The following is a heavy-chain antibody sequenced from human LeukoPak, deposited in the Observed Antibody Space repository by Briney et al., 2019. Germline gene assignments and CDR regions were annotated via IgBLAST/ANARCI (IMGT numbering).Heavy chain of an antibody. CDR3: ARGWYDYVWGSSNYLFDY. CDR2: IYSRGST. V-gene: IGHV4-59*12. CDR1: GGSISFYD. D-gene: IGHD3-16*01. Sequence: SETLSLTCTVSGGSISFYDWSWIRQPPGKGLEWIGHIYSRGSTNYNPSLKSRVTISVDTSKNQFSLKLSSVTAADTAVYYCARGWYDYVWGSSNYLFDYWGQGTLVTVSS. J-gene: IGHJ4*02.